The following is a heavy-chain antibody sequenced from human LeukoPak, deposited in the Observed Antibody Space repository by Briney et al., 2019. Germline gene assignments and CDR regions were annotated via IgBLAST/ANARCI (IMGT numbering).Heavy chain of an antibody. J-gene: IGHJ4*02. D-gene: IGHD5-24*01. CDR2: INPNSGGT. V-gene: IGHV1-2*06. CDR1: GYTFTSYY. CDR3: ASTRWLQDTPDY. Sequence: GASVKVSCKASGYTFTSYYMHWVRQAPGQGLEWMGRINPNSGGTNYAQKFQGRVTMTRDTSISTAYMELSRLRSDDTAVYYCASTRWLQDTPDYWGQGTLVTVSS.